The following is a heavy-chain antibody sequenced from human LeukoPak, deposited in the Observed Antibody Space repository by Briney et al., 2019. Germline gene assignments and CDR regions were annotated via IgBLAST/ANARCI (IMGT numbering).Heavy chain of an antibody. CDR2: HDWDDDK. V-gene: IGHV2-70*11. CDR3: ARIVRYYDSSGYYYYFDY. D-gene: IGHD3-22*01. CDR1: GSSLSTSGMC. Sequence: SGPALVKPTQTLTLTCTFSGSSLSTSGMCGSWIRQAPGKALQWLSRHDWDDDKYYSTSLKTRLTISKDTSKNQVVLTMTNMDPVDTATYYCARIVRYYDSSGYYYYFDYWGQGTLVTVSS. J-gene: IGHJ4*02.